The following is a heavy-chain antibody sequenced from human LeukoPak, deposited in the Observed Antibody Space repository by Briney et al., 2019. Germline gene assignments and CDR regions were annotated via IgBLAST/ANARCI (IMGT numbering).Heavy chain of an antibody. V-gene: IGHV4-34*01. Sequence: SETLSLTCAVYGGSFSGYYWSWIRQPPGKGLEWMGEINHSGSTNYNPSLKSRVTISVDTSKNQFSLKLSSVTAADTAVYYCARARRGYDSSGYYYHDNWFDPWGQGTLVTVSS. CDR3: ARARRGYDSSGYYYHDNWFDP. CDR1: GGSFSGYY. D-gene: IGHD3-22*01. J-gene: IGHJ5*02. CDR2: INHSGST.